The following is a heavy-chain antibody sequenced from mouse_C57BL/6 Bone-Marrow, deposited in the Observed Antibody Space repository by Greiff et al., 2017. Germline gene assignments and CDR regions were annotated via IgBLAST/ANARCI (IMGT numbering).Heavy chain of an antibody. CDR3: AREGLLDYGGDYYAMDY. D-gene: IGHD2-4*01. J-gene: IGHJ4*01. Sequence: VQLKQSGPELVKPGASVKIPCKASGYTFTDSNMDWVKQSHGKSLEWIGDINPNNGGTIYNQKFKGKATLTVDKSSSTAYMELRSLTSEDTAVYYCAREGLLDYGGDYYAMDYWGQGTSVTVSS. CDR2: INPNNGGT. V-gene: IGHV1-18*01. CDR1: GYTFTDSN.